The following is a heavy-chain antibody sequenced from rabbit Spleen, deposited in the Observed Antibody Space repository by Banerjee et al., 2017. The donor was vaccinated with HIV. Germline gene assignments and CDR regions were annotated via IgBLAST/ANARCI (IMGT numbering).Heavy chain of an antibody. Sequence: QSLEESGGDLVKPGASLTLTCTASGFSFSSDYYICWVRQAPGQGLEWIACIYGGDIHSTAYASWAKGRFTISKTSSTTVTLQMTRLTAADTATYFCGRGSATMTMVITGYYLSLWGPGTLVTVS. CDR1: GFSFSSDYY. V-gene: IGHV1S40*01. D-gene: IGHD2-1*01. CDR3: GRGSATMTMVITGYYLSL. CDR2: IYGGDIHST. J-gene: IGHJ4*01.